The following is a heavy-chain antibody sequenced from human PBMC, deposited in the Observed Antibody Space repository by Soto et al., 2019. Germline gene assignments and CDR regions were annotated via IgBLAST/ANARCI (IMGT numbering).Heavy chain of an antibody. Sequence: GGSLRLSCAASGFIFSSYWMSWVRQAPGKGLEWVASINQDGRERYYVDSVKGRFTISRDNAKNSLYLQVNSLRAEGTAVYYCARDGEAPGLYLDYWGQGTLVTVSS. CDR1: GFIFSSYW. CDR2: INQDGRER. V-gene: IGHV3-7*01. D-gene: IGHD7-27*01. CDR3: ARDGEAPGLYLDY. J-gene: IGHJ4*02.